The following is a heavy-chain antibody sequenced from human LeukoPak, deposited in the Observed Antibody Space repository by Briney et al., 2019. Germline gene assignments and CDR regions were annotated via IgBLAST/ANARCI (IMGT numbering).Heavy chain of an antibody. CDR1: GYTFTSYY. D-gene: IGHD3-22*01. Sequence: ASVKVSCKASGYTFTSYYMHWVRQAPGQGLEWMGIINPSGGSTSYAQKFQGRVTMTRDTSTSTVYMVLSSLRSEDTAVYYCARSPPVANLNPEYYYDSRTHFDYWGQGTLVTVSS. CDR2: INPSGGST. J-gene: IGHJ4*02. CDR3: ARSPPVANLNPEYYYDSRTHFDY. V-gene: IGHV1-46*01.